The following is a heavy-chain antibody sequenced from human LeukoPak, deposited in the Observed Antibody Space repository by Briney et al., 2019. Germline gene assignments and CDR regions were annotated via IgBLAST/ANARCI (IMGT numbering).Heavy chain of an antibody. CDR2: IYPGDSHT. D-gene: IGHD1-1*01. V-gene: IGHV5-51*01. CDR1: GYSFTNYW. Sequence: GESLRISCQGSGYSFTNYWIAWVRQVPGKGLEWMGGIYPGDSHTRYSPSFQGQVTISADKSIGTAYLQWSSLKASDIAMYYCARRDNGEYFHHWGQGTLVTVSS. J-gene: IGHJ1*01. CDR3: ARRDNGEYFHH.